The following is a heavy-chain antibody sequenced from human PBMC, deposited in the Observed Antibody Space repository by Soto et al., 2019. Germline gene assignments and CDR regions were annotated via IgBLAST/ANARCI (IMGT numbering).Heavy chain of an antibody. CDR2: IYYNGNT. CDR1: GGSISNHY. J-gene: IGHJ4*02. D-gene: IGHD7-27*01. CDR3: TRANWYSEY. Sequence: QVQLQESGPGLVKPSETLSLTCTVSGGSISNHYWSWIRQPPGKGLEWIGYIYYNGNTNYNPTLKSRVTMSEDTSKYQISLKLSSVTAADTAVYYCTRANWYSEYWGQGTLVTVSS. V-gene: IGHV4-59*11.